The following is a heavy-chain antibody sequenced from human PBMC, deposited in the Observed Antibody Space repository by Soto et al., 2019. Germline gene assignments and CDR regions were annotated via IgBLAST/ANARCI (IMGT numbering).Heavy chain of an antibody. V-gene: IGHV1-18*01. Sequence: ASVKVSCKASGYTFTNYGVSWVRRAPGQGLAWMGWISADNGDTNYAQSLQGRVTITTDTSTSTAYMELRSLRSDDTAMYYCARDFARGNNSLDAFEIWGQGTMVTVSS. D-gene: IGHD1-20*01. CDR3: ARDFARGNNSLDAFEI. J-gene: IGHJ3*02. CDR2: ISADNGDT. CDR1: GYTFTNYG.